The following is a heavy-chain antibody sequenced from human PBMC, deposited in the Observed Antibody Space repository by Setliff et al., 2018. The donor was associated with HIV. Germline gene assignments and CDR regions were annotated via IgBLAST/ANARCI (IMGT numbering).Heavy chain of an antibody. CDR3: ARQNYYDISGYYERPLDFDY. D-gene: IGHD3-22*01. V-gene: IGHV4-31*03. CDR1: GGSVSSGGYY. Sequence: SETLSLTCTVSGGSVSSGGYYWNWIRQRPGEGLEWIGHIYHTGTAYYNSSLKSRVAISIDTSNNRFSLRLYSVTAADTAMYYCARQNYYDISGYYERPLDFDYWGQGTLVTVSS. CDR2: IYHTGTA. J-gene: IGHJ4*02.